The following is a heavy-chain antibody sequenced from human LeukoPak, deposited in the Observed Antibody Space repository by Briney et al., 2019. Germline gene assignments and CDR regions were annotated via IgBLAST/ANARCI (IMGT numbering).Heavy chain of an antibody. CDR2: INPNSGGT. J-gene: IGHJ4*02. Sequence: GASVKVSRKASGYTFTGYYMHWVRQAPGQGLEWMGWINPNSGGTNYAQKFQGWVTMTRDTSISTAYMELSRLRSDDTAVYYCARIVGATEGGYFDYWGQGTLVTVSS. V-gene: IGHV1-2*04. CDR3: ARIVGATEGGYFDY. CDR1: GYTFTGYY. D-gene: IGHD1-26*01.